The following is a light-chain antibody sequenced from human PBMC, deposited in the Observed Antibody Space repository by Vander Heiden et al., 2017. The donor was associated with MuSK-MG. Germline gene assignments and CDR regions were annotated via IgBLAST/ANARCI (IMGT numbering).Light chain of an antibody. CDR1: SSNIGSHS. CDR2: NDN. J-gene: IGLJ2*01. CDR3: ASWDDSLNGHLL. Sequence: QPVLTQPPSASGTPGQRLTISCSGSSSNIGSHSVNWYHQLPGTAPKLLIHNDNQRPSGVPDRCSGSKSGTSASLAISGLQPEDEADYYCASWDDSLNGHLLFGGGTKLSVL. V-gene: IGLV1-44*01.